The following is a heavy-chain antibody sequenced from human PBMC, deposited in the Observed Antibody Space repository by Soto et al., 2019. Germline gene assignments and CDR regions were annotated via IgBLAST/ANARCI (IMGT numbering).Heavy chain of an antibody. Sequence: GGSLRLSCAASGFTFSSYGMHWVRQAPGKGLEWVAVISYDGSNKYYADSVKGRFTISRDNSKNTLYLQMNSLRAEDTAVYYCAKDRFRYYDFWSGIDYWGQGTLVTVSS. J-gene: IGHJ4*02. CDR2: ISYDGSNK. D-gene: IGHD3-3*01. CDR3: AKDRFRYYDFWSGIDY. V-gene: IGHV3-30*18. CDR1: GFTFSSYG.